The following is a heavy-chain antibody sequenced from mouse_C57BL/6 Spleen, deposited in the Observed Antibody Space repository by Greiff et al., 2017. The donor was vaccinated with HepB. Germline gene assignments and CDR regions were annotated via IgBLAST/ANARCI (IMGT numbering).Heavy chain of an antibody. D-gene: IGHD1-1*01. CDR3: ARGGFTTVVAKDY. V-gene: IGHV1-52*01. Sequence: VQLQQPGAELVRPGSSVKLSCKASGYTFTSYWMHWVKQRPIQGLEWIGNIDPSDSETHYNQKFKDKATLTVDKSSSTAYMQLSSLTSEDSAVYYCARGGFTTVVAKDYWGQGTTLTVSS. CDR1: GYTFTSYW. J-gene: IGHJ2*01. CDR2: IDPSDSET.